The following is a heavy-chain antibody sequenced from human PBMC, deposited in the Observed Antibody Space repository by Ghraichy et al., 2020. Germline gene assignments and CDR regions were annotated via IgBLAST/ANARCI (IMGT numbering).Heavy chain of an antibody. CDR1: GFAFRSYD. V-gene: IGHV3-23*01. CDR3: ARGAYTARFYYYIMDV. D-gene: IGHD4-11*01. J-gene: IGHJ6*02. Sequence: GGSLRLSCAASGFAFRSYDMNWVRQAPGKGLEWVSGLSSSGLRSYYADSVKGRFTISRDNSKNTLYLHMNSLRAEDTAVYYCARGAYTARFYYYIMDVGAKGPRSPSP. CDR2: LSSSGLRS.